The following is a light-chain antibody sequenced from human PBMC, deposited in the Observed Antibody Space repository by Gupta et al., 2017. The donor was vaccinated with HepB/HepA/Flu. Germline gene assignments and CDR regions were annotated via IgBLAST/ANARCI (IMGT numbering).Light chain of an antibody. CDR3: QQRHSSPKT. CDR1: QSISSY. Sequence: IQMTQSPSSLSASVGDRITITCRASQSISSYLNWYQQKPGKAPNLLIYDASNLQSGAPSRCSGGGYGKDVTLTIRSRQPEDFANYYGQQRHSSPKTFGQGTKLEIK. CDR2: DAS. V-gene: IGKV1-39*01. J-gene: IGKJ2*01.